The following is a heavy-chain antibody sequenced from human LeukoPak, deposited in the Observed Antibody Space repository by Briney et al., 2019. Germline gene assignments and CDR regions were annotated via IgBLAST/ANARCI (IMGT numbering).Heavy chain of an antibody. CDR2: MKVDGSDI. Sequence: PGGSLRLSCAASGFTFTNDFTTWVRQAPGKGLEWVANMKVDGSDIHYVDSVKGRFTISSDNARNSLYLQMNSLRAEDTAVYYCARGGLLVGATHFDYWGQGTLVTVSS. V-gene: IGHV3-7*03. D-gene: IGHD1-26*01. CDR3: ARGGLLVGATHFDY. CDR1: GFTFTNDF. J-gene: IGHJ4*02.